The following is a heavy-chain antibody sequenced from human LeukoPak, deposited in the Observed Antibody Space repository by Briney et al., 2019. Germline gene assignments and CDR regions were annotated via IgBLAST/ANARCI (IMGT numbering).Heavy chain of an antibody. CDR1: GYTFTGYY. J-gene: IGHJ3*02. Sequence: ASVKVSCKASGYTFTGYYMHWVRQAPGQGLEWMGLSNPNSCGTNYAQKFQGRVTMTRDTSISTAYMELSRLRSDDTAVYYCARGGSYNYGFNAFDIWGQGTMVTVSS. D-gene: IGHD1-26*01. V-gene: IGHV1-2*02. CDR2: SNPNSCGT. CDR3: ARGGSYNYGFNAFDI.